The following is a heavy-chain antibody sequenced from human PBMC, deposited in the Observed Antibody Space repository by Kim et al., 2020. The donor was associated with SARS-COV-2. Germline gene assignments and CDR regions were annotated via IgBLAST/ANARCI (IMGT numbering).Heavy chain of an antibody. D-gene: IGHD6-13*01. CDR3: AREGSSSCLWR. V-gene: IGHV1-46*01. CDR2: T. J-gene: IGHJ4*02. Sequence: TSYAQKFQGRVTMTRDTSTSTVYMELSSLRSEDTAVYYCAREGSSSCLWRWGQGTLVTVSS.